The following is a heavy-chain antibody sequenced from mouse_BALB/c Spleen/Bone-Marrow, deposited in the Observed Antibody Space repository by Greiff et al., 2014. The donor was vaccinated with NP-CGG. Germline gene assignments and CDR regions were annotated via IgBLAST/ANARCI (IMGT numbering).Heavy chain of an antibody. CDR1: GFNIKDTY. D-gene: IGHD1-1*01. V-gene: IGHV14-3*02. Sequence: EVQLQQSGAELVKPGASVKLSCTASGFNIKDTYMHWVKQRPEQGLEWIGRIDPANGNTKYDPKFQGKATITADTSSNTAYLQLSSLTSEDTAGYYCATYYYGSSYGFDYWGQGTLVTVSA. J-gene: IGHJ3*01. CDR2: IDPANGNT. CDR3: ATYYYGSSYGFDY.